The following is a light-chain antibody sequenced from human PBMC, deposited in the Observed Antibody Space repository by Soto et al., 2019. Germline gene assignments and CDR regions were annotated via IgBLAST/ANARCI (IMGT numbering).Light chain of an antibody. V-gene: IGLV2-14*03. Sequence: QSVLTQPASVSGSPGQSITISCTGTSSDIGDSNYVSWYQQHPGKAPKLVIYDVSNRPSGVSNRFSGSKSANTASLTISGLQAEDEADDYCSSLRSSSTSYVFGTGTRSPS. CDR1: SSDIGDSNY. J-gene: IGLJ1*01. CDR2: DVS. CDR3: SSLRSSSTSYV.